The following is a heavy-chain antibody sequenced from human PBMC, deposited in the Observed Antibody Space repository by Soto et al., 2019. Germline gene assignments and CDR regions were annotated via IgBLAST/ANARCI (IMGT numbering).Heavy chain of an antibody. D-gene: IGHD5-12*01. J-gene: IGHJ4*02. Sequence: EVQLVESGGGLVQPGESLRLSCAASGFTVSSNYMSWVRQAPGQGLEWVSLIYRGGTTDYADSVKGRFTISRDNSKNTLYLQRNILRAEDTAVYYCAARNIVAPYWGQGTLVTVSS. V-gene: IGHV3-66*01. CDR3: AARNIVAPY. CDR2: IYRGGTT. CDR1: GFTVSSNY.